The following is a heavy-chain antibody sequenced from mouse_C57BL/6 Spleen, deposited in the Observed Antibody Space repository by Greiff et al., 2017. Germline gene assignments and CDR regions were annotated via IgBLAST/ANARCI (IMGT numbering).Heavy chain of an antibody. J-gene: IGHJ4*01. V-gene: IGHV7-3*01. D-gene: IGHD1-1*01. CDR3: ARYYTTVVALYAMDY. Sequence: EVQLQESGGGLVQPGGSLSLSCAASGFTFTDYYMSWVRQPPGKALEWLGFIRNKANGYTTEYSASVKGRFTISRDNSQSILYLQMNALRAEDSATYYCARYYTTVVALYAMDYWGQGTSVTVSS. CDR2: IRNKANGYTT. CDR1: GFTFTDYY.